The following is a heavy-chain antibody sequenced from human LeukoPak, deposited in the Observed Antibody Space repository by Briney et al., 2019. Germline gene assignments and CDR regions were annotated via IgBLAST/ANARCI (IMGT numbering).Heavy chain of an antibody. Sequence: GGSLRLSCAASGFTFSSYGMHWVRQAPGKGLGGVAVIWYDGSNKYYADSVKGRFTISRDNSKNTLYLQMNSLRAEDTAVYYCAREGPPVVKCYFDYWGQGTLVTVSS. CDR1: GFTFSSYG. D-gene: IGHD3-22*01. CDR2: IWYDGSNK. CDR3: AREGPPVVKCYFDY. V-gene: IGHV3-33*01. J-gene: IGHJ4*02.